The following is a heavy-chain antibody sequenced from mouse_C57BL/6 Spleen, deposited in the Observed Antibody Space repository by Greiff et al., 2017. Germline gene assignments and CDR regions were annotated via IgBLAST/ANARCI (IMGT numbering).Heavy chain of an antibody. Sequence: QVQLQQPGAELVRPGTSVKLSCKASGYTFTSYWMHWVKQRPGQGLEWIGVIDPSDSYTNYNQKFKGKATVTVDTSSSTAYMQLSSLTAEDSAVYYCSRVTTVVAKVADYFDYWGQGTTLTVSS. CDR2: IDPSDSYT. CDR1: GYTFTSYW. D-gene: IGHD1-1*01. J-gene: IGHJ2*01. CDR3: SRVTTVVAKVADYFDY. V-gene: IGHV1-59*01.